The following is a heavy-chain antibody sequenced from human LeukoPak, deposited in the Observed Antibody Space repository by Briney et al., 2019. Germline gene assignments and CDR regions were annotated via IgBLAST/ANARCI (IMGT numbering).Heavy chain of an antibody. CDR2: IYYSGST. J-gene: IGHJ4*02. CDR3: ASQPYGPYCGGDCSQPYYFDY. V-gene: IGHV4-39*01. Sequence: SETLSLTCTVSGGSISSSSYYWGWIRQPPGKGLEWIGSIYYSGSTHYNPSLKSRVTIFVDTSKNQFSLKLSSVTAADTAMYYCASQPYGPYCGGDCSQPYYFDYWGQGTLVTVS. D-gene: IGHD2-21*02. CDR1: GGSISSSSYY.